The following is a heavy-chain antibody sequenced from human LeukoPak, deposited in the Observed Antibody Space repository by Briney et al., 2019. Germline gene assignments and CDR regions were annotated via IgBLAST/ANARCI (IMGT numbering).Heavy chain of an antibody. D-gene: IGHD2-15*01. CDR2: IYYSGST. J-gene: IGHJ6*03. Sequence: SETLSLTCTVSGGSISSYYWSWIRQPPGKGLEWIGYIYYSGSTNYNPSLKSRVTISVDTSKNQFSLKLSSVTAADTAVYYCARGLSLYCSGGSYYYYYYYMDVWGKGTTVTVSS. CDR3: ARGLSLYCSGGSYYYYYYYMDV. CDR1: GGSISSYY. V-gene: IGHV4-59*12.